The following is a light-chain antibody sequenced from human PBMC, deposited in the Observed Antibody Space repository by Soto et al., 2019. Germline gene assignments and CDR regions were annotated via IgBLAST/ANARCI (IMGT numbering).Light chain of an antibody. Sequence: QSVLTQPHSASGTPGQRVTISCSGSSSNIGTSSVHWFQQLPGTAPKLLVSTTNQRPSGVPERFSGSKSGTSAYLAISGLQSEDEADYYCAAWDENLNGHVFGTGTKVTVL. J-gene: IGLJ1*01. CDR1: SSNIGTSS. CDR2: TTN. V-gene: IGLV1-44*01. CDR3: AAWDENLNGHV.